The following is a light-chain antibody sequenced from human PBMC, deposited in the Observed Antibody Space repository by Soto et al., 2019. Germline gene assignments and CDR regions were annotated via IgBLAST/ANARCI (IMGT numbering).Light chain of an antibody. CDR2: GNN. J-gene: IGLJ2*01. V-gene: IGLV1-40*01. Sequence: QSVLTQPPSVSGAPGQRVTISCTGSSSNTGAGYDVHWYQHLPGTAPKLLIYGNNNRPSGVPDRFSGSKSGASASLAITGLQAEDEADYYCQSYDSSLSGHVVFGGGTKLTVL. CDR1: SSNTGAGYD. CDR3: QSYDSSLSGHVV.